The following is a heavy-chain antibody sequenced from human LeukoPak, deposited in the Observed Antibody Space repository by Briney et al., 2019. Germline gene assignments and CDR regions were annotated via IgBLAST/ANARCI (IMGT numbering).Heavy chain of an antibody. J-gene: IGHJ3*02. V-gene: IGHV3-7*01. CDR3: ARDIGSSGYYPTGAFDI. CDR1: GFTFSSYW. Sequence: GGSLRLSCAASGFTFSSYWMSWVRQAPGKGLKWVANIKQDGSEKYYVDSVKGRFTISRDNAKNSLYLQMNSLRAEDTAVYYCARDIGSSGYYPTGAFDIWGQGTMVTVSS. CDR2: IKQDGSEK. D-gene: IGHD3-22*01.